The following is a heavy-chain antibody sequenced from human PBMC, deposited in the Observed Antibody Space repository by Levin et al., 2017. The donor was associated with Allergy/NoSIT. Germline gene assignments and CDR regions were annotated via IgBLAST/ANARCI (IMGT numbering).Heavy chain of an antibody. D-gene: IGHD3-10*01. CDR1: GFTFSNNW. CDR3: ARGGAGHYFDY. J-gene: IGHJ4*02. CDR2: VNYDGSGA. Sequence: GESLKISCAASGFTFSNNWMHWVRQAPGKGLVWVSRVNYDGSGATYADSVKGRFTISRDNVKNTLYLQMTSLRAEDTAVYYCARGGAGHYFDYWGQGTLVTVSS. V-gene: IGHV3-74*01.